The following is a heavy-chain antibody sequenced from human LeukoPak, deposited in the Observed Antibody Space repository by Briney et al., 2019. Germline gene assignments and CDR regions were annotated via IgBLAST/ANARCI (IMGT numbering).Heavy chain of an antibody. Sequence: PGGPLRLSCAASGFTFSSYWMSWVRQAPGKGLEWVANIKQDGSEKYYVDSVKGRFTISRDNAKNSLYLQMNSLRAEDTAVYYCAIAPKYCTNGVCRQPFDYWGQGTLVTVSS. D-gene: IGHD2-8*01. CDR3: AIAPKYCTNGVCRQPFDY. CDR1: GFTFSSYW. V-gene: IGHV3-7*01. CDR2: IKQDGSEK. J-gene: IGHJ4*02.